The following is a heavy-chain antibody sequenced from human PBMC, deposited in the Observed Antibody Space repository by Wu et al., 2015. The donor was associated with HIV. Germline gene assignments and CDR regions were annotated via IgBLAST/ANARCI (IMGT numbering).Heavy chain of an antibody. CDR3: ARDARTYDSSGYYNY. D-gene: IGHD3-22*01. CDR1: GGTFNTYA. Sequence: QVQLVQSGAEVKKPGSSVKVSCKASGGTFNTYAISWVRQAPGQGLEWMGRIIPIFGTANYAQRFQGRVTITADESTSTAYMELSSLRSEDTAVYYCARDARTYDSSGYYNYWGQGTLVTVSS. CDR2: IIPIFGTA. J-gene: IGHJ4*02. V-gene: IGHV1-69*13.